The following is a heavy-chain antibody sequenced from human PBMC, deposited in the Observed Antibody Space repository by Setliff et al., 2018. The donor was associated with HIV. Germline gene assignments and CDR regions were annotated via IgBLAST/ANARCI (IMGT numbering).Heavy chain of an antibody. V-gene: IGHV4-4*09. D-gene: IGHD1-26*01. CDR2: TYTSGST. Sequence: LSLTCTVSGGSISSYYWSWIRQSPGKGLEWIGYTYTSGSTNYNHNPSLKSRVTISVDTSKNQFSLKLSSVTAADTAVYYCATVGAGGREYYFDYWGQGTLVTVSS. CDR3: ATVGAGGREYYFDY. CDR1: GGSISSYY. J-gene: IGHJ4*02.